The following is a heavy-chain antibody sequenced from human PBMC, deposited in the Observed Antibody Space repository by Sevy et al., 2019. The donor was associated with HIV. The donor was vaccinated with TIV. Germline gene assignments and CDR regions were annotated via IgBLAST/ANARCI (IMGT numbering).Heavy chain of an antibody. CDR1: GFPFSSYA. CDR3: AKRRVQSGLSGGGANYGMDV. V-gene: IGHV3-23*01. D-gene: IGHD2-15*01. CDR2: LIGGGSRT. J-gene: IGHJ6*02. Sequence: ESLKISCAASGFPFSSYAMSWVRQAPGKGLEWVSTLIGGGSRTYYADSVTGRFIISRDNSRNTLYLQMNSLRAEDTAIYDGAKRRVQSGLSGGGANYGMDVCGRGTTVTVSS.